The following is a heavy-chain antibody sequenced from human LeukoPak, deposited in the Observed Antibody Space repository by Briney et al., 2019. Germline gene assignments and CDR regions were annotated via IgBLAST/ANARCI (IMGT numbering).Heavy chain of an antibody. J-gene: IGHJ4*02. CDR3: AKDVDPFGSGSYVEGFDY. CDR2: ISFDASNK. Sequence: GRSLRLSCAASGFTFSSYGMHWVRQAPGKGLEWVAVISFDASNKYYADSVKGRFTISRDNSKNALYLQMNSLRAEDTAVYYCAKDVDPFGSGSYVEGFDYWGQGTLVTVSS. D-gene: IGHD3-10*01. V-gene: IGHV3-30*18. CDR1: GFTFSSYG.